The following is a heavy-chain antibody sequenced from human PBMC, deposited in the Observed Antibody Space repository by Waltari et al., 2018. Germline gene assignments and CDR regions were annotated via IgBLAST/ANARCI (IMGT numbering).Heavy chain of an antibody. CDR3: ARLLQGGYFDY. J-gene: IGHJ4*02. D-gene: IGHD4-4*01. V-gene: IGHV4-39*01. CDR1: AGSISIRPSY. Sequence: QLQLQESGPGLVKPSETLSLTCTFSAGSISIRPSYCSCLRQPPGQGLEWIGAFYYPATTYYNPSLKSRVTVSVDTAKNQFSLKLNSVTAADTAIYYCARLLQGGYFDYWGQGTLVTVSS. CDR2: FYYPATT.